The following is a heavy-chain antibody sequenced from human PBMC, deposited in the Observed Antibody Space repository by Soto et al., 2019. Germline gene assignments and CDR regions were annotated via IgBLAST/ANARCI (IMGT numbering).Heavy chain of an antibody. J-gene: IGHJ4*02. V-gene: IGHV3-23*01. CDR3: ARGNSYV. CDR1: GFTFSTWT. Sequence: VRLLESGGGLVQPGGSLRLSCAASGFTFSTWTLNWARQAPGKGLEWVSSIGPSGDSTYYADSVKARFTVSKDNSKNTLFLQMNNLRAEDTAVYYCARGNSYVWGQGTGVTVSS. CDR2: IGPSGDST. D-gene: IGHD5-18*01.